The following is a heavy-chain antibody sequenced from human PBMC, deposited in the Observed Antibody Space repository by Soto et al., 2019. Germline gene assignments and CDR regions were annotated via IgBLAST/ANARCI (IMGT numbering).Heavy chain of an antibody. CDR2: IYHSGRI. Sequence: QLQMQESGSGLVKPSQALSLTCAVSGGSISSGGDSWRWIRQPPGKGLEWIGYIYHSGRIDYNPSLKSRVTISVDRSKNQFSLKLSSVTAADTDVYYCARVPSPWGQVTLVTVSS. J-gene: IGHJ5*02. CDR1: GGSISSGGDS. CDR3: ARVPSP. V-gene: IGHV4-30-2*01.